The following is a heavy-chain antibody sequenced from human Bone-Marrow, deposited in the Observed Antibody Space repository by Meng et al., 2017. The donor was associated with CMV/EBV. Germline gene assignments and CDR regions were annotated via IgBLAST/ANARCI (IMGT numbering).Heavy chain of an antibody. CDR1: GGSISSGDYY. D-gene: IGHD2-2*02. J-gene: IGHJ5*02. CDR2: IYYSGST. CDR3: ARGRRRYCSSTSCYMGWFDP. Sequence: LRLSCTVSGGSISSGDYYWSWIRQPPGKGLEWLGYIYYSGSTYYNPSLKSRVTISVDTSKNQFSLKLSSVTAADTAVYYCARGRRRYCSSTSCYMGWFDPWGQGTLVTVSS. V-gene: IGHV4-30-4*08.